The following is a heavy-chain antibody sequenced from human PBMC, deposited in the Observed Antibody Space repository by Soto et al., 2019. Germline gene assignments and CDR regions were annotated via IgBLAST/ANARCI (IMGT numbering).Heavy chain of an antibody. CDR2: INSDGSST. V-gene: IGHV3-74*01. Sequence: GGSLRLSCAASGFTFSSYWMHWVRQAPGKGLVWVSRINSDGSSTSYADSVKGRFTISRDNAKNTLYLQMNSLRAEDTAVYYCARDGSQFLIMTTLVSDYYYGMDVWGQGTTVTVSS. J-gene: IGHJ6*02. D-gene: IGHD4-17*01. CDR3: ARDGSQFLIMTTLVSDYYYGMDV. CDR1: GFTFSSYW.